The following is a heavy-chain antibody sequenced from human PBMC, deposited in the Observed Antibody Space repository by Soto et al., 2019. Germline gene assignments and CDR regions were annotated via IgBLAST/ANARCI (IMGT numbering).Heavy chain of an antibody. V-gene: IGHV1-18*01. CDR2: IHVYNGNT. D-gene: IGHD3-10*01. CDR3: ARGVGSGSYYNQYNWFDP. J-gene: IGHJ5*02. CDR1: GYTFTNYG. Sequence: ASVKVSCKSSGYTFTNYGISWLRHAPRQGLEWMGWIHVYNGNTKYAQKVQGRVTMTTDTSTSTAYMELRSLRSDDTAVYYCARGVGSGSYYNQYNWFDPWGQGTLVTVSS.